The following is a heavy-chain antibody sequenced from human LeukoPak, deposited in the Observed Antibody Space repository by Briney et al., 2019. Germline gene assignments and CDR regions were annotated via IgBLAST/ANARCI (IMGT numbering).Heavy chain of an antibody. CDR3: ARAPVTSCRGAYCYPFDY. J-gene: IGHJ4*02. CDR1: GFTFSTYW. Sequence: PGGSLRLSCAASGFTFSTYWMHWVRQAPGEGLVWVSRIHTDGSSTNYADSVRGRFTISRDNSKNTLYLQMNSLRLEDAAVYFCARAPVTSCRGAYCYPFDYWGQGTQVTVSS. D-gene: IGHD2-21*01. CDR2: IHTDGSST. V-gene: IGHV3-74*01.